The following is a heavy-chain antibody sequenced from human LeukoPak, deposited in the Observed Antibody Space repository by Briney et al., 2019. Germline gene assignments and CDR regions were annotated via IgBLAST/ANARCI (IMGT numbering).Heavy chain of an antibody. Sequence: GESLKISFKGSGYSFTSYWIGWGRPMPGKGLEWMGIIYPGDSDTRYSPSFQGQVTISADKSISTAYLQWSSLKASDTAMYYCARTADCSGGSCYSGNAFDIWGQGTMVTVSS. CDR3: ARTADCSGGSCYSGNAFDI. CDR1: GYSFTSYW. J-gene: IGHJ3*02. V-gene: IGHV5-51*01. CDR2: IYPGDSDT. D-gene: IGHD2-15*01.